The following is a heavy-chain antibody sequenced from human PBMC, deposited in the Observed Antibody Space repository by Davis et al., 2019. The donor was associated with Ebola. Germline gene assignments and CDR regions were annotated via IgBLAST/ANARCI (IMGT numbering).Heavy chain of an antibody. CDR1: GFTFSSYA. J-gene: IGHJ3*02. Sequence: SLNTSCAASGFTFSSYAMHWVRQAPGKGLEWVAVISYDGRDKYYADSVKGRFTISRDNSKNTLFLQMNSLRVEDTAVYYCARGGPMRVFVAFDIWGQGTMVTVSS. CDR2: ISYDGRDK. CDR3: ARGGPMRVFVAFDI. V-gene: IGHV3-30*04. D-gene: IGHD3-22*01.